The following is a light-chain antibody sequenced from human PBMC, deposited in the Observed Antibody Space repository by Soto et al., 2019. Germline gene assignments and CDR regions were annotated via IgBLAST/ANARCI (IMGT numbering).Light chain of an antibody. Sequence: QSVLTQPRSVSGSPGQSVTISCTGTGNDVGAYDHVSWYQQRPGRPPHRMIYDVPRWPSGVPDRFSHSKSRNPPSLTLSGLHADDEAVYFCYSYAGCYSQLFGSGTKAPVL. CDR1: GNDVGAYDH. J-gene: IGLJ1*01. CDR2: DVP. CDR3: YSYAGCYSQL. V-gene: IGLV2-11*01.